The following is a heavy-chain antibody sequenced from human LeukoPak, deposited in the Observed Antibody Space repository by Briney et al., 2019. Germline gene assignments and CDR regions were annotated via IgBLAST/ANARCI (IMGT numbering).Heavy chain of an antibody. CDR2: IYHSGST. D-gene: IGHD2-2*01. V-gene: IGHV4-30-4*01. CDR3: VRESYGDQLLSN. CDR1: GGSISSDNYY. J-gene: IGHJ4*02. Sequence: SQTLSLTCAVSGGSISSDNYYWSWIRQPPGKGLEWIGYIYHSGSTYYSPSLKSRVTISVDTPKNQFSLKLSSVTAADTAVYYCVRESYGDQLLSNWGQGTLVTVSS.